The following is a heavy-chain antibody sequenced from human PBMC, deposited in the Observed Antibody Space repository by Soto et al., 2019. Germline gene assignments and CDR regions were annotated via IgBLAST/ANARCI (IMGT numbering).Heavy chain of an antibody. CDR1: GYTLTELS. CDR3: ATVLNDFWSGYYTGRWFDP. D-gene: IGHD3-3*01. J-gene: IGHJ5*02. Sequence: GASVKVSCKVSGYTLTELSMHWVRQAPGKGLEWMGGFDPEDGETIYAQKFQGRVTMTEDTSTDTAYMELSSLRSEDTAVYYCATVLNDFWSGYYTGRWFDPWGQGTLVTVSS. V-gene: IGHV1-24*01. CDR2: FDPEDGET.